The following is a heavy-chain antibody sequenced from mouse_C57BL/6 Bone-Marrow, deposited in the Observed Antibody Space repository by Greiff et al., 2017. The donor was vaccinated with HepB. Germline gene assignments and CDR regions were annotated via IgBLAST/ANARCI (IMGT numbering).Heavy chain of an antibody. CDR2: IDPETGGT. V-gene: IGHV1-15*01. D-gene: IGHD3-1*01. J-gene: IGHJ2*01. CDR3: ARSGYSPHFDY. Sequence: VQLQQSGAELVRPGASVTLSCKASGYTFTDYEMHWVKQTPVHGLEWIGAIDPETGGTAYNQKFKGKAILTADKSSSTAYMQLSSLTSEDSAVYYCARSGYSPHFDYWGQGTTLTVSS. CDR1: GYTFTDYE.